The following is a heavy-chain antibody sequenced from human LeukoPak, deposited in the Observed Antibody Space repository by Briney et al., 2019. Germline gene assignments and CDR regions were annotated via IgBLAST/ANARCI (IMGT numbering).Heavy chain of an antibody. CDR3: ARDSTTDYATNWFDP. J-gene: IGHJ5*02. V-gene: IGHV3-23*01. CDR1: GFTFSSYA. CDR2: ISGSGGST. D-gene: IGHD4-17*01. Sequence: GGSLRLSCAASGFTFSSYAMSWVRQAPGKGLEWVSAISGSGGSTYYADSVKGRFTISRDNSKNTLYLQMNSLRAEDTAVYYCARDSTTDYATNWFDPWGQGTLVTVSS.